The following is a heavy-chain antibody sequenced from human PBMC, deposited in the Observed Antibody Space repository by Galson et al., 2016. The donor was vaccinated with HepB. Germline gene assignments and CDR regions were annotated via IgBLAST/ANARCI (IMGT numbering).Heavy chain of an antibody. Sequence: SLRLSCAASGFTLNNYALNWVRQAPGKGLEWVALISYDGSNRYYGDAVRGRFAISRDTSKNTVYLQMNSLRPEDTAVYYCARDLGWEGGWFHPWGQGALVIVSS. J-gene: IGHJ5*02. D-gene: IGHD1-26*01. CDR2: ISYDGSNR. CDR3: ARDLGWEGGWFHP. CDR1: GFTLNNYA. V-gene: IGHV3-30*09.